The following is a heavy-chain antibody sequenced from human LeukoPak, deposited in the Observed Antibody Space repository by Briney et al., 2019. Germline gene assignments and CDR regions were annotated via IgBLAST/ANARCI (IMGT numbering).Heavy chain of an antibody. J-gene: IGHJ3*02. CDR1: EFTVSDHY. CDR2: SRDKAQSYTT. V-gene: IGHV3-72*01. D-gene: IGHD3-3*02. CDR3: AREGGAVLGERAFDI. Sequence: GGSLRLSCAASEFTVSDHYIDWVRQAPGKGLEWVGRSRDKAQSYTTEYAASVKGRFTISRDDSENSLYLQMNSLKTEDTAVYYCAREGGAVLGERAFDIWGQGTMVTVSS.